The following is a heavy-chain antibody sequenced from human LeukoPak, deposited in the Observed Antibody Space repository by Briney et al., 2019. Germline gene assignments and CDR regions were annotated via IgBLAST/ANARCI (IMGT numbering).Heavy chain of an antibody. CDR1: GGSISSSSYY. CDR3: ARQVNAEYFQH. V-gene: IGHV4-39*01. J-gene: IGHJ1*01. Sequence: SETLSLTCTVSGGSISSSSYYWGWIRQPPGKGLEWIGSIYYSVSTYDNPSLKSRVTIAVDTSKNQFSLKLSSVTAADTAVYYCARQVNAEYFQHWGQGTLVTVSS. CDR2: IYYSVST.